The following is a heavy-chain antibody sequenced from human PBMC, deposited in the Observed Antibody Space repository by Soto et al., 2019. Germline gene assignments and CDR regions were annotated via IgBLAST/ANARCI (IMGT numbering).Heavy chain of an antibody. V-gene: IGHV3-49*03. D-gene: IGHD3-10*01. Sequence: SPRLSRITPGFPFANFLMSWFRQAPGKGLEWVGFIRSQPYGGTTQYAPSVSGRFIISRDDSKGILYLQMNSLTTEDSGVYYCIGSFPFWGQGTLVTVSS. J-gene: IGHJ4*02. CDR2: IRSQPYGGTT. CDR1: GFPFANFL. CDR3: IGSFPF.